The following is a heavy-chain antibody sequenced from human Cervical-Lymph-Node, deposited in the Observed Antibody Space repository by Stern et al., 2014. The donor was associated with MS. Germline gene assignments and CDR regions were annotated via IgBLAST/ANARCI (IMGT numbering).Heavy chain of an antibody. CDR2: ISYDGTNK. J-gene: IGHJ4*02. D-gene: IGHD1-7*01. CDR1: GFAFSDYA. Sequence: QVQLVESGGGVVQPGRTLRLSCAASGFAFSDYAMHWVRQAPGKGLERVAVISYDGTNKYYADSVKGRFTISRDNSKNTLYLQMNSLRGEDTAVYYCAREWANSRTFDYWGQGTLVTVSS. CDR3: AREWANSRTFDY. V-gene: IGHV3-30*01.